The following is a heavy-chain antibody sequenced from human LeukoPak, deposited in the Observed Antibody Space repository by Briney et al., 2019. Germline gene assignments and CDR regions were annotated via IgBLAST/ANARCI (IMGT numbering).Heavy chain of an antibody. CDR3: ARDYYNWFDP. CDR2: IYTSGST. Sequence: SETLSLTCTVSGGSISSGSYYWSWIRQPAGKELEWIGRIYTSGSTNYNPSLKSRVIISVDTSKNQFSLKLSSVTAADTAVYYCARDYYNWFDPWGQGTLVTVSS. D-gene: IGHD3-10*01. CDR1: GGSISSGSYY. V-gene: IGHV4-61*02. J-gene: IGHJ5*02.